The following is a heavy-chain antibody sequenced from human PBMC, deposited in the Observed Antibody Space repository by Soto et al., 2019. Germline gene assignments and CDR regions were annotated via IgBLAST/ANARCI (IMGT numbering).Heavy chain of an antibody. CDR1: GFSLTSRPMG. CDR3: AHRLGGYTWNDGYLDY. CDR2: IYWDDDK. V-gene: IGHV2-5*02. J-gene: IGHJ4*02. D-gene: IGHD1-20*01. Sequence: QITLKESGPTLVTPTQPLTLTCSFSGFSLTSRPMGVGWIRQPPGKALEWLAVIYWDDDKRYSPGLRSRLTITKDTSKKQVLLTLANMDPMDTATYYCAHRLGGYTWNDGYLDYWGQGILVTVSS.